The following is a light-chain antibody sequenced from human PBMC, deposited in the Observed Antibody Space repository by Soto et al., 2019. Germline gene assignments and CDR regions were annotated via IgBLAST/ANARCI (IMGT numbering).Light chain of an antibody. Sequence: HSVLTQPPSVSGAPGQRVTISCTGSSSNIGAGYDVHWYQQLPGTAPKLLIYGNSNRPSGVPDRFSGSKSGTSASLAITGLQAEDEADYYCQSYDSSLFWVFGGGTQLTVL. CDR3: QSYDSSLFWV. J-gene: IGLJ3*02. V-gene: IGLV1-40*01. CDR2: GNS. CDR1: SSNIGAGYD.